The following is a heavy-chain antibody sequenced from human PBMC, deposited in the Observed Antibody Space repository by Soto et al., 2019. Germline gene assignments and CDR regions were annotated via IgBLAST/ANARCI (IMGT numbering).Heavy chain of an antibody. V-gene: IGHV4-34*01. CDR1: GGSFSGYY. CDR2: INHSGST. Sequence: SETLSLTCAVYGGSFSGYYWSWIRQPPGKGLEWIGEINHSGSTNYNPSLKSRVTISVDTSKNQFSLKLSSVTAADTAVYYCARGFAANGSGSSPTFDYWGQGTLVTVSS. D-gene: IGHD3-10*01. J-gene: IGHJ4*02. CDR3: ARGFAANGSGSSPTFDY.